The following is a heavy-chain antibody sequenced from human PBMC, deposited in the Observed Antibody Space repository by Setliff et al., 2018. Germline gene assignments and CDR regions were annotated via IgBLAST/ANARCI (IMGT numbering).Heavy chain of an antibody. CDR2: IYHSGKT. V-gene: IGHV4-38-2*01. J-gene: IGHJ6*02. CDR1: GYSISSGYF. CDR3: ARLLAGTGGFFYYGVDV. Sequence: SETLSLTCAVSGYSISSGYFWGWIRQPPGEGLEWIGSIYHSGKTYYNPSLKSRVTLSVDTSKNQFSLKLSSVTAADTAVYCCARLLAGTGGFFYYGVDVWGQGTTVTVSS. D-gene: IGHD6-19*01.